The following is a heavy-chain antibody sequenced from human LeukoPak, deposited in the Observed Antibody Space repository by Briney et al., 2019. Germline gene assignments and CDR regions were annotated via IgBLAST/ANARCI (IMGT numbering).Heavy chain of an antibody. CDR3: ARVRGSGSYGPLRYFDL. Sequence: ASVKVSCKASGYTFTSYGISWVRQAPGQGLEWMGWISAYNGNTNYAQKLQGRVTITADKSTSTAYMELSSLRSEDTAVYYCARVRGSGSYGPLRYFDLWGRGTLVTVSS. D-gene: IGHD1-26*01. J-gene: IGHJ2*01. CDR2: ISAYNGNT. CDR1: GYTFTSYG. V-gene: IGHV1-18*01.